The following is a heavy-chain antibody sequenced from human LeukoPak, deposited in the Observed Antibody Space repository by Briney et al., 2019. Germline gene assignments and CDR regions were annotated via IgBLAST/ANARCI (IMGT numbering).Heavy chain of an antibody. V-gene: IGHV3-21*01. CDR2: ISSSSSYI. CDR1: GFTFSSYS. CDR3: ARGPRDTAIIDY. J-gene: IGHJ4*02. D-gene: IGHD5-18*01. Sequence: GGSLRLSCAASGFTFSSYSMNWVRQAPGKGLEWVSSISSSSSYIYYADSVRGRFTISRDNAKNSLYLQMNSLRAEDTAVYYCARGPRDTAIIDYWGQGTLVTVSS.